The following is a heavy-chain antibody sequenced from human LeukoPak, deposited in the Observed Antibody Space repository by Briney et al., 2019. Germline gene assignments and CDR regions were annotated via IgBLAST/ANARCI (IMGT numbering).Heavy chain of an antibody. D-gene: IGHD4-17*01. V-gene: IGHV3-13*04. Sequence: GGSLRLSCAASGFTFSSYDMHWVRQATGKGLEWVSAIGTAGDTYYPGSVKGRFTISRENAKNSLYLQMNSLRDEDTAVYYCARDPRDYGYFDYWGQGTLVTVSS. CDR2: IGTAGDT. CDR1: GFTFSSYD. J-gene: IGHJ4*02. CDR3: ARDPRDYGYFDY.